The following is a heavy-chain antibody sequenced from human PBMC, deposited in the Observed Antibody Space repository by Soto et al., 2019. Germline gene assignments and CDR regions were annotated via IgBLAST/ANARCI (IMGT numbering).Heavy chain of an antibody. Sequence: PSETLSLTCAVYGGSFSGYYWSWIRQPPGKGLEWIGEINHSGSTNYNPSLKSRVTISVDTSKNQFSLKLSSVTAADTAVYYCALYYYGSGSYYNPYYYMDVWGKGTTVTVSS. CDR1: GGSFSGYY. D-gene: IGHD3-10*01. V-gene: IGHV4-34*01. CDR3: ALYYYGSGSYYNPYYYMDV. J-gene: IGHJ6*03. CDR2: INHSGST.